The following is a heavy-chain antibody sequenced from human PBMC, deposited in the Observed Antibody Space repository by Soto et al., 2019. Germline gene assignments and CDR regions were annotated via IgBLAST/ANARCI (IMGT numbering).Heavy chain of an antibody. CDR2: IYWHDEK. V-gene: IGHV2-5*01. CDR3: ARSRLAAPPFFDF. J-gene: IGHJ4*02. D-gene: IGHD6-6*01. Sequence: QITLKESGPSVVKPTQTLTLTCTFSGFSLTTNGMGVSCIRQPPGKAPEWLALIYWHDEKRFSPSLKSRLTIDKDTSKSHVVLTLTNVDPVDTATYFCARSRLAAPPFFDFWGQGTRVTVSS. CDR1: GFSLTTNGMG.